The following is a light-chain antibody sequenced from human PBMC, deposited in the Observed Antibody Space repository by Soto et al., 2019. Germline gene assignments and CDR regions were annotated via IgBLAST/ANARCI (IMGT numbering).Light chain of an antibody. Sequence: DIVMTQSPDSLAVSLGERATINCRSSQSVLHSSDNKNYLAWYQQKPGQPPKLLINWASTRESGVPDRFSGSGSGTDFTLTISSLQAEDVAAYYCLQYYNTPPWTFGQGTKVVIK. J-gene: IGKJ1*01. CDR3: LQYYNTPPWT. CDR2: WAS. CDR1: QSVLHSSDNKNY. V-gene: IGKV4-1*01.